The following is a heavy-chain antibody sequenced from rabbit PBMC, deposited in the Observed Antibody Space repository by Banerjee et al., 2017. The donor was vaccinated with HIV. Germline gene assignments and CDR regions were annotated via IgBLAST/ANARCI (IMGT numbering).Heavy chain of an antibody. CDR3: ARNGAGSNYAFNL. D-gene: IGHD8-1*01. J-gene: IGHJ4*01. CDR1: GFDLSNYYY. Sequence: QSLEESGGDLVKPGASLTLTCTASGFDLSNYYYMCWVRQAPGKGLEWIACINTISGDTVYATWAKGRFTISKASWTTVTLQMTSLTAADTATYFCARNGAGSNYAFNLWGPGTLVTVS. CDR2: INTISGDT. V-gene: IGHV1S40*01.